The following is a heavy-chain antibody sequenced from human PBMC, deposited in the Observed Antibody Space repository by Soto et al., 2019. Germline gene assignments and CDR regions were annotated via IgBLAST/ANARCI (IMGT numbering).Heavy chain of an antibody. J-gene: IGHJ5*02. Sequence: QVPLVQSGAEVKKPGSSVTVSCKASGGTFSSYAIHWVRQAPGQGLEWMGGSIPMYGPAKYAQRLQGRVTITADESTTTVYMELTSLTSQDTAVYYCAGVTSMVRGVIDNWFDPWGHGTLVPVPS. CDR3: AGVTSMVRGVIDNWFDP. CDR1: GGTFSSYA. CDR2: SIPMYGPA. D-gene: IGHD3-10*01. V-gene: IGHV1-69*01.